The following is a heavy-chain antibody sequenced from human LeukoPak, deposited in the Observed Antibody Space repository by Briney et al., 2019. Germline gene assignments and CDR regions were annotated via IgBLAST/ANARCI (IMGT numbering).Heavy chain of an antibody. D-gene: IGHD2-2*02. CDR2: IIPIFGTA. J-gene: IGHJ6*03. Sequence: GASVKVSCKASGGTFSSYAISWVRQAPGQGLEWMGGIIPIFGTANYAQKFQGRVTITTDESTGTAYMELSSLRSEDTAVYYCASSPIVVVPAAIRGTYYYYYYMDVWGKGTTVTVSS. CDR3: ASSPIVVVPAAIRGTYYYYYYMDV. CDR1: GGTFSSYA. V-gene: IGHV1-69*05.